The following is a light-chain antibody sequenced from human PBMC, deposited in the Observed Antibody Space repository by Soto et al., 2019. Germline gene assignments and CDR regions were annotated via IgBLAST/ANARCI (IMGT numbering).Light chain of an antibody. J-gene: IGKJ1*01. CDR2: KAS. CDR3: QHYNSYPWT. Sequence: DIQMTQSPSTLSASVGDRVIITCRASQSIGNYLAWYEQKPGKAPKLLIYKASNLESGVPSRFSGSGSGTEFTLTISSLQPEDFVTYYCQHYNSYPWTFGQGTKVEI. V-gene: IGKV1-5*03. CDR1: QSIGNY.